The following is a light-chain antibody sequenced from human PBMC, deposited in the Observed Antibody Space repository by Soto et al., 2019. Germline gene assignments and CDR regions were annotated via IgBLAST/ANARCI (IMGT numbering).Light chain of an antibody. V-gene: IGKV1-5*03. CDR1: QRISSW. Sequence: DIQMTQSPSTLSASVGDRVTITCRASQRISSWLAWYQQLPGKAPKHLIYKASSLESGVPSRFSGSGSGTEFTLTISSLQPDDFATYYCQQYNSYPWTFGQGTKVEIK. CDR3: QQYNSYPWT. CDR2: KAS. J-gene: IGKJ1*01.